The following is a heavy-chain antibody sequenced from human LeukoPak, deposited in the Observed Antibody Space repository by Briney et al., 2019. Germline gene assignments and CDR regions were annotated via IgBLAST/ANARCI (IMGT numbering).Heavy chain of an antibody. Sequence: SETLSLTCTVSGDSINNDNYYWSWIRQPPGKGLEWIGEINHSGSTNYNPSLKSRVTMSVDTSRNQFSLKLNSVTAADAAVYYCVRADGRDGYKGLVDYWGQGTLVTVSS. CDR1: GDSINNDNYY. J-gene: IGHJ4*02. CDR3: VRADGRDGYKGLVDY. CDR2: INHSGST. D-gene: IGHD5-24*01. V-gene: IGHV4-39*07.